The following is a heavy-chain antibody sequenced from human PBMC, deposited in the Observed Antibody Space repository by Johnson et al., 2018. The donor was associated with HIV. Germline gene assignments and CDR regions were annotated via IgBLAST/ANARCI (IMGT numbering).Heavy chain of an antibody. Sequence: QVQLVESGGGVVQPGRSLRLSCAASGFTFSNYGMHWVRQAPGKGLEWVAVIWFDGSNKYYADSVKGRFTISRDNSKNTLYLQMDSLRAEDTAVYYCAKEGITMEVDIWGQVTTVTVSS. V-gene: IGHV3-33*06. CDR3: AKEGITMEVDI. J-gene: IGHJ3*02. CDR1: GFTFSNYG. D-gene: IGHD3-10*01. CDR2: IWFDGSNK.